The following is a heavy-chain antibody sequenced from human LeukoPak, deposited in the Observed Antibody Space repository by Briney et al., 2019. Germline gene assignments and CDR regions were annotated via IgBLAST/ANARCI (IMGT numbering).Heavy chain of an antibody. CDR1: GFTFDDYA. J-gene: IGHJ4*02. CDR3: AKDRYGGNSGLFDY. Sequence: PGRSLRLSCAASGFTFDDYAMHWVRQAPGKGLEWVSGISWNSGSIGYADSVKGRFTISRDNAKNSLYLQMNSLRAEDMALYYCAKDRYGGNSGLFDYWGQGTLVTVSS. V-gene: IGHV3-9*03. D-gene: IGHD4-23*01. CDR2: ISWNSGSI.